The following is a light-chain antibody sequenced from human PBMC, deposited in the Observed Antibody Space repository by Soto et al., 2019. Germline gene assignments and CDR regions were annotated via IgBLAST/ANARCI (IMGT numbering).Light chain of an antibody. V-gene: IGLV2-14*01. Sequence: QSALTQPASVSGSLGQSITISCAGISSDLGAYNYVSWYQQHPGKAPRLVIYEVTNRPSRVSNRFSGSKSGNTASLTISGLQAEDEADYYCKSFTDSTLYGFGHGTKVTVL. J-gene: IGLJ1*01. CDR1: SSDLGAYNY. CDR3: KSFTDSTLYG. CDR2: EVT.